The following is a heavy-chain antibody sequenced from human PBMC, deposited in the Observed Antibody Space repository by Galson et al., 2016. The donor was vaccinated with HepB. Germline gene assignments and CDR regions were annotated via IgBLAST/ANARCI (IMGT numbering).Heavy chain of an antibody. D-gene: IGHD3-10*01. Sequence: CAISGDSVSSNSAAWNWIRQSPSRGLEWLGRTYYNFQWYRDFAASVKGRITINPDTPQNQISLQLNSVTPEDTAVYYCVRNYYGSGSYYSSFDIWGQGTTVTVSS. CDR1: GDSVSSNSAA. CDR2: TYYNFQWYR. CDR3: VRNYYGSGSYYSSFDI. V-gene: IGHV6-1*01. J-gene: IGHJ3*02.